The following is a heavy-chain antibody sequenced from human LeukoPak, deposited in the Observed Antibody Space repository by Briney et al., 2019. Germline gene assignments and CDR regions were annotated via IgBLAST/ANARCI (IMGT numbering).Heavy chain of an antibody. Sequence: SETLSLTCTVSGGSIRYYYWSWIRQSPGKGLEWIGYIYYNGSTNYNPSLRSRVTISVDMSKNQFSLKMSSVTAADTAVYYCARKGGLFDYWGQGRLVTVSS. J-gene: IGHJ4*02. CDR2: IYYNGST. CDR3: ARKGGLFDY. CDR1: GGSIRYYY. D-gene: IGHD2-15*01. V-gene: IGHV4-59*01.